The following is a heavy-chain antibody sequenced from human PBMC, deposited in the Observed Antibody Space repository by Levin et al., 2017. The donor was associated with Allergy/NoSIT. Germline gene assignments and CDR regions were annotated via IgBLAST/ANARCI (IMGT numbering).Heavy chain of an antibody. CDR3: ARDYYDGSAYAFDI. Sequence: KHGESLKISCAASGFTFSSYIMSWVRQAPGKGLEWVSSITSTTTYIYCTDSVKGRFTISRDNAANSLYLQMNSLRVEDTALYYCARDYYDGSAYAFDIWGQGTMVTVSS. CDR2: ITSTTTYI. CDR1: GFTFSSYI. J-gene: IGHJ3*02. V-gene: IGHV3-21*01. D-gene: IGHD3-16*01.